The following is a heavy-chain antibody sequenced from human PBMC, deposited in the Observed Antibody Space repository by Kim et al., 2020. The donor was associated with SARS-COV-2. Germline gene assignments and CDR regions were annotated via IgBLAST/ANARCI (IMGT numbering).Heavy chain of an antibody. V-gene: IGHV3-48*02. J-gene: IGHJ4*02. D-gene: IGHD3-16*01. Sequence: SEKGRFPIPRDQAKNSLYLQMTSLRDEDTAVYYCARRGVGVWGSYGYLDYWGQGTLVTVSS. CDR3: ARRGVGVWGSYGYLDY.